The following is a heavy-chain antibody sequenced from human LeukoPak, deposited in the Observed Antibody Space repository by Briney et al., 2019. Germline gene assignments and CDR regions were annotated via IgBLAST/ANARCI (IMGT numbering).Heavy chain of an antibody. CDR1: GYTFTNYS. Sequence: ASVKVSCKASGYTFTNYSISWVRQAPGQGLEWIGWISTDNGNTKYTQKLQGRVTVTTDTSTSTAYMELRSLRSDDTAVYYCARDSSGSPGDYYYYYGMDVWGQGTTVTVSS. J-gene: IGHJ6*02. CDR2: ISTDNGNT. D-gene: IGHD6-19*01. V-gene: IGHV1-18*01. CDR3: ARDSSGSPGDYYYYYGMDV.